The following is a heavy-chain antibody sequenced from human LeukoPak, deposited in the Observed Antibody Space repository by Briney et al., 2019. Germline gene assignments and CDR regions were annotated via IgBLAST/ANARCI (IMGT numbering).Heavy chain of an antibody. CDR2: IYTSGST. CDR1: GGSISSGSYY. CDR3: ARDNTMIVVDEYYFDY. V-gene: IGHV4-61*02. Sequence: SETLSLTCTVSGGSISSGSYYWSWIRQPAGKGLEWIGRIYTSGSTNYNPSLKSRVTISVDTSKNQFSLKLSSVTAADTAVYYCARDNTMIVVDEYYFDYWGQGTLVTVSS. J-gene: IGHJ4*02. D-gene: IGHD3-22*01.